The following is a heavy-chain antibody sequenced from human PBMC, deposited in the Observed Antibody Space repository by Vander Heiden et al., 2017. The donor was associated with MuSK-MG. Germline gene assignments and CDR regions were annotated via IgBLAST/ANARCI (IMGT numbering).Heavy chain of an antibody. Sequence: QVQLVQSGAEVKKPGASVKVSCKASGYTFTGYYMHWVRQAPGQGLEWMGWINPNSGGTNYAQKFQGRVTMTRDTSISTAYMELSRLRSDDTAVYYCARGDELLWQLDNYYYMDVWGKGTTVTVSS. CDR1: GYTFTGYY. CDR3: ARGDELLWQLDNYYYMDV. V-gene: IGHV1-2*02. CDR2: INPNSGGT. D-gene: IGHD2-21*01. J-gene: IGHJ6*03.